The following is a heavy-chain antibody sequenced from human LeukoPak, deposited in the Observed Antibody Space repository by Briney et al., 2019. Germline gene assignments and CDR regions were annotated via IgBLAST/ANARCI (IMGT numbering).Heavy chain of an antibody. V-gene: IGHV3-53*01. J-gene: IGHJ4*02. CDR1: GFTVSSKY. CDR3: ARDYYDGSAYYSYYEY. D-gene: IGHD3-22*01. CDR2: LYSNGNT. Sequence: PPGGSPRLSCAASGFTVSSKYMSWVRQAPGKGLEWVSTLYSNGNTYYADSVKGRFTISRDNSKNTLSLQMNSLRAEDTAVYYCARDYYDGSAYYSYYEYWGQGTLVTVSS.